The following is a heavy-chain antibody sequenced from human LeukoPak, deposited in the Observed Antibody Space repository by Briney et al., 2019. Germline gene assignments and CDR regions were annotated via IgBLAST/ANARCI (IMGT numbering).Heavy chain of an antibody. CDR3: ARDSGYDFWFDA. V-gene: IGHV4-59*01. Sequence: SETLSLTCTVSGASISSYYWSWIRQPPGKGLEWIGYIYYSGNTNSNPSPKSRVTISVDTSKNQFTLKLTSVTAADTAVYYCARDSGYDFWFDAWGQGTLVIVSS. D-gene: IGHD5-12*01. CDR1: GASISSYY. CDR2: IYYSGNT. J-gene: IGHJ5*02.